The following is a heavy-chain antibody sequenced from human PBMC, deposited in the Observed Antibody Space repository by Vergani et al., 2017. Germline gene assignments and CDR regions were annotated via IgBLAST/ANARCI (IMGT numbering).Heavy chain of an antibody. CDR2: MYTSGHT. Sequence: QVQLQESGPGLVKPSQTLSLTCTVSGASVSRGTYYWTWIRQPAGKKLEWIVRMYTSGHTIYNPSLESRVTMSVDTSKNQFSLQLSSVTAADTALYYCVKDIAASGNYWYFDLWGRGTLVTVSS. CDR3: VKDIAASGNYWYFDL. D-gene: IGHD6-13*01. CDR1: GASVSRGTYY. V-gene: IGHV4-61*02. J-gene: IGHJ2*01.